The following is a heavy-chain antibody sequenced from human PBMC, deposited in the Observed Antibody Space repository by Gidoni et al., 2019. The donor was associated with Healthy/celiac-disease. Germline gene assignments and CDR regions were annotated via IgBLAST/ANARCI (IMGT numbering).Heavy chain of an antibody. CDR1: AFTISSTA. V-gene: IGHV3-30-3*01. CDR3: AREDTVTDYAASYDAPGMDV. D-gene: IGHD2-2*01. Sequence: QVQLVESGGGVVQPGRSLRLSFAASAFTISSTAVHWVRQAPGKGLEWVAVISYDGSNKYYADFVKGRFTISRVNSKNTVYLQMSSLRAEDTAVYYCAREDTVTDYAASYDAPGMDVWGQGTTVAVSS. CDR2: ISYDGSNK. J-gene: IGHJ6*02.